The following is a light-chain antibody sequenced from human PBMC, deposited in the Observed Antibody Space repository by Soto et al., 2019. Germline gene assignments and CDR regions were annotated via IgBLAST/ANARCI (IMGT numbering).Light chain of an antibody. V-gene: IGKV1-5*03. CDR1: QSISSW. CDR2: KAS. CDR3: QQYNSYPYT. J-gene: IGKJ2*01. Sequence: DIQMTQSPSTLSASVGDRVTITCRASQSISSWLAWYQQKPGKAPKLLIYKASSLESGVPSRFSGSGSGTEFILTISSLQPDDFASYYCQQYNSYPYTFGQGTKLEMK.